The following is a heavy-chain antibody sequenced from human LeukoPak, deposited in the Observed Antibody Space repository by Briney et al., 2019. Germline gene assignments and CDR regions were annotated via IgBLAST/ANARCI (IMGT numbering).Heavy chain of an antibody. CDR1: GYTFTSSY. V-gene: IGHV1-46*01. CDR3: ARDQEGFDY. J-gene: IGHJ4*02. CDR2: IYPRDGST. Sequence: ASVKIYCKASGYTFTSSYIHCVRQAPGQGLEWMGMIYPRDGSTSYAQKFQGRVTVTRDTSTSTVHMELSGLRSEDTAVYYCARDQEGFDYWGQGTLVTVSS.